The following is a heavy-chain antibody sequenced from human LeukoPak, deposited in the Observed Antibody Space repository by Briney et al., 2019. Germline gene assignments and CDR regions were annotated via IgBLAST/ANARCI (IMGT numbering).Heavy chain of an antibody. CDR2: ISSSGSTI. D-gene: IGHD3-10*01. Sequence: GGSLRLSCAASGFTFSSYEMNWVRQAPGKALEWVSYISSSGSTIYYADSVKGRFTISRDNAKNSLYLQMNSLRAEDTAVYYCARGHGRYYGSGSYFGYWGQGTLVTVSS. CDR1: GFTFSSYE. CDR3: ARGHGRYYGSGSYFGY. V-gene: IGHV3-48*03. J-gene: IGHJ4*02.